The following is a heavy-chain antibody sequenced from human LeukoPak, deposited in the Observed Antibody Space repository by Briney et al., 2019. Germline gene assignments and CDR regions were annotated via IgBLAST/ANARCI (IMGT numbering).Heavy chain of an antibody. D-gene: IGHD6-19*01. CDR1: GFTFSSYS. J-gene: IGHJ4*02. CDR3: AKDHVAVAVRRLGYFDY. V-gene: IGHV3-21*01. Sequence: PGGSLRLSCAASGFTFSSYSMNWVRQAPGKGLEWVSSISSSSSYIYYADSVKGRFTISRDNSKNTLYLQMNSLRAEDTAVYYCAKDHVAVAVRRLGYFDYWGQGTLVTVSS. CDR2: ISSSSSYI.